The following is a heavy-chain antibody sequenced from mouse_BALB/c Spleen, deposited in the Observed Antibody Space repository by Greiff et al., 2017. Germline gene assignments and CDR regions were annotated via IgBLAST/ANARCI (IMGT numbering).Heavy chain of an antibody. CDR3: ARTLTGTGRGFDY. CDR1: GYTFTSYW. CDR2: INPSTGYT. V-gene: IGHV1-7*01. J-gene: IGHJ2*01. Sequence: VQLQQSGAELAKPGASVKMSCKASGYTFTSYWMHWVKQRPGQGLEWIGYINPSTGYTEYNQKFKDKATLTADKSSSTAYMQLSSLTSEDSAVYYWARTLTGTGRGFDYWGQGTTLTVSS. D-gene: IGHD4-1*01.